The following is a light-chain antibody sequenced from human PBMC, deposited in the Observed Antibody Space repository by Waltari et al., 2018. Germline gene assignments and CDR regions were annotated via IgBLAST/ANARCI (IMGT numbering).Light chain of an antibody. Sequence: DIVMTQSPDSLAVSLGERATINCKSSQSVLYSSNNKNYLAWYQQKPGQPPKLLIYWASTRESGFPDRFTGSGSGTDFTLTISSLQAEDVAVYYCQQYYSGPFTFGQGTRLEIK. J-gene: IGKJ5*01. CDR2: WAS. CDR3: QQYYSGPFT. CDR1: QSVLYSSNNKNY. V-gene: IGKV4-1*01.